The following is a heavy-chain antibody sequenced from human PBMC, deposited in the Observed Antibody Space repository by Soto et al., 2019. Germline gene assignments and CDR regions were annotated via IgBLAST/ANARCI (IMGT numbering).Heavy chain of an antibody. CDR2: IYYSGST. J-gene: IGHJ4*02. CDR3: ARMNYYDTSGYPFDY. D-gene: IGHD3-22*01. V-gene: IGHV4-30-4*02. CDR1: GGSISSGDYY. Sequence: SETLSLTCTVSGGSISSGDYYWSWIRQPPGKGLEWIGYIYYSGSTYYNPSLKSRVTISLDTSKNQFSLKLNSVTAADTAVYYCARMNYYDTSGYPFDYWGQGMMVTVSS.